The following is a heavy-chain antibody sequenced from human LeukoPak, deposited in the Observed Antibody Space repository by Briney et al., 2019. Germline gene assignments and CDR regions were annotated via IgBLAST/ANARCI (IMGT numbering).Heavy chain of an antibody. CDR1: GYTFTSYG. J-gene: IGHJ4*02. D-gene: IGHD4-23*01. V-gene: IGHV1-18*01. CDR3: ARGLCSQDYSGKEADY. Sequence: ASVKVSCEASGYTFTSYGISGVRQAPGQGLEWMGWISAYNGNTNYAQKLQGRVSMTTDTATSTAYMELRRLRSDDTAVYYCARGLCSQDYSGKEADYWGQGTLVTVSS. CDR2: ISAYNGNT.